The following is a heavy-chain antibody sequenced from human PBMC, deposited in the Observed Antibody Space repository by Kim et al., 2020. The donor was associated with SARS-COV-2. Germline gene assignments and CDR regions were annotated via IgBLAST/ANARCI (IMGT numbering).Heavy chain of an antibody. CDR2: ISSSGSTI. CDR3: ARDTGTYYYGMDV. J-gene: IGHJ6*02. CDR1: GFTFSSYE. Sequence: GGSLRLSCAASGFTFSSYEMNWVRQAPGKGLEWVSYISSSGSTIYYADSVKGRFTISRDNAKNSLYLQMNSLRAEDTAVYYCARDTGTYYYGMDVWGQGTTVTVSS. V-gene: IGHV3-48*03.